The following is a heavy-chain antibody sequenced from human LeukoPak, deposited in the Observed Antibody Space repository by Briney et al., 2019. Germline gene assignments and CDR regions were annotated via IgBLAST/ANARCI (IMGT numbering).Heavy chain of an antibody. V-gene: IGHV4-34*01. J-gene: IGHJ5*02. CDR3: ARKGGGQLVNTRRWFDP. Sequence: SETLSLTCAVYGGSFSGYYWSWIRQPPGKGLEWIGEINHSGSTNYNPSLKSRVTISVETSKKQFSLRLSSVTAADTAVYYCARKGGGQLVNTRRWFDPWGQGTLVTVSS. CDR2: INHSGST. D-gene: IGHD1-1*01. CDR1: GGSFSGYY.